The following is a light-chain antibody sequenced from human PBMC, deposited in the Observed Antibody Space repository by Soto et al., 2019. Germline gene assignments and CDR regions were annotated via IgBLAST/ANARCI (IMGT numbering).Light chain of an antibody. CDR2: KAS. Sequence: DIQMTQSPSTLSASVGDRVTITCRASQSINSWLAWYHQKPGKAPKVLIYKASSLESGVPSRFSGSGSGTEFTLTISSLQPDDFATYYCQQYDTYPWTFGQGTKVEIK. CDR1: QSINSW. CDR3: QQYDTYPWT. J-gene: IGKJ1*01. V-gene: IGKV1-5*03.